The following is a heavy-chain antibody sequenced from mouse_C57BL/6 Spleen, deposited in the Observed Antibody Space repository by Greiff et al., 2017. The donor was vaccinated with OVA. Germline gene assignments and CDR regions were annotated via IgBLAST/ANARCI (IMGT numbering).Heavy chain of an antibody. CDR3: ARLGDYVRYFDV. CDR2: INPSNGGT. Sequence: QVQLQQPGTELVKPGASVKLSCKASGYTFTSYWMHWVKQRPGQGLEWIGNINPSNGGTNYNEKFKSKATLTVDKSSSTAYMQLISLTSEDSAVYSCARLGDYVRYFDVWGTGTTVTVSS. J-gene: IGHJ1*03. D-gene: IGHD2-4*01. CDR1: GYTFTSYW. V-gene: IGHV1-53*01.